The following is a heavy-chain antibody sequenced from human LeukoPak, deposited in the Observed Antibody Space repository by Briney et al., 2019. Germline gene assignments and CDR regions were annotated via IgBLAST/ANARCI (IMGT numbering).Heavy chain of an antibody. D-gene: IGHD5-12*01. CDR1: GGSISSGGYY. J-gene: IGHJ4*02. CDR2: IYHSGST. V-gene: IGHV4-30-2*01. CDR3: ARAPSGYDYGGEYLDY. Sequence: SQTLSLTCTVSGGSISSGGYYWSWIRQPPGKGLEWIGYIYHSGSTYYNPSLKSRVTISVDRSKNQFSLKLSSVTAADTAVYYCARAPSGYDYGGEYLDYWGQGTLVTVSS.